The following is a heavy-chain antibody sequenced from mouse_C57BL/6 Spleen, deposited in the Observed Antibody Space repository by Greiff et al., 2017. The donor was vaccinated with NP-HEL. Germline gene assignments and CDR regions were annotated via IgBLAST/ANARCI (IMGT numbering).Heavy chain of an antibody. V-gene: IGHV1-7*01. Sequence: QVQLQLSRAELAKPGASVKLSCKASRYTFTSYWMHWVKQRPGQGMEWIGYINPSSGYTKYNQKFKDKATLAADKSSSTAYMQLSSLTYEDAEVYYCASRGSSWYFDVWGAGTTVTVSS. D-gene: IGHD1-1*01. CDR3: ASRGSSWYFDV. J-gene: IGHJ1*01. CDR1: RYTFTSYW. CDR2: INPSSGYT.